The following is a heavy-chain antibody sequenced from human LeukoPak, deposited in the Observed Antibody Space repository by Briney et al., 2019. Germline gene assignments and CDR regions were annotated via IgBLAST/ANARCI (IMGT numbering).Heavy chain of an antibody. J-gene: IGHJ3*02. D-gene: IGHD5-18*01. CDR1: GGTFSSYA. Sequence: SVKVSCKASGGTFSSYAISWVRQSPGQGLEWWGGIIPIFGTANYAQKFQGRVTITADESTSTAYMELSSLRSEDTAVYYCARGYSYGTRDDAFDIWGQGTMVTVS. CDR2: IIPIFGTA. CDR3: ARGYSYGTRDDAFDI. V-gene: IGHV1-69*13.